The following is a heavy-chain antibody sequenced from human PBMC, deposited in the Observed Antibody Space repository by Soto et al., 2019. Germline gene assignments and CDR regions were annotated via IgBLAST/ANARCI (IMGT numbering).Heavy chain of an antibody. Sequence: SETLSLTCTVSGGSISSSSYYWGWIRQPPGKGLEWIGSFYYSGITYYNPSLKSRVTISVDTSKNQFSLKLSSVTAADTAVYYCARLYGSGSYSFYGMDVWGQGTTVTVSS. D-gene: IGHD3-10*01. V-gene: IGHV4-39*01. J-gene: IGHJ6*02. CDR1: GGSISSSSYY. CDR3: ARLYGSGSYSFYGMDV. CDR2: FYYSGIT.